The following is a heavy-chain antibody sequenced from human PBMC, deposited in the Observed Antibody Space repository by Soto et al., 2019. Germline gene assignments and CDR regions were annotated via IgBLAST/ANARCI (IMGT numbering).Heavy chain of an antibody. CDR3: AKVVPRFGVDSVWGWLDP. V-gene: IGHV3-9*01. CDR1: GFIFGDYA. Sequence: EVHLVESGGGLVQPGRSLRLSCVASGFIFGDYAMHWVRQAPGKGLEWVSGISWSSGPIGYADSVKGRFTISRDNAKNSLYLQMNSLRDEDTALYYCAKVVPRFGVDSVWGWLDPWGQGTLVTVSS. CDR2: ISWSSGPI. D-gene: IGHD3-3*01. J-gene: IGHJ5*02.